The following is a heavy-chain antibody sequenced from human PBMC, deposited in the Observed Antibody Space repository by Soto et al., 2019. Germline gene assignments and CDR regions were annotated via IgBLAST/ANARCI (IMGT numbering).Heavy chain of an antibody. CDR1: GFTFSSYW. CDR2: IKQDGSEK. J-gene: IGHJ6*02. D-gene: IGHD6-19*01. CDR3: ARDQEQWLVHYYYGMDV. Sequence: GGSLRLSCAASGFTFSSYWMSWVRQAPGKGLEWVANIKQDGSEKYYVDSVKGRFTISRDNAKNSLYLQMNSLRAVDTAVYYCARDQEQWLVHYYYGMDVWGQGTTVTVSS. V-gene: IGHV3-7*01.